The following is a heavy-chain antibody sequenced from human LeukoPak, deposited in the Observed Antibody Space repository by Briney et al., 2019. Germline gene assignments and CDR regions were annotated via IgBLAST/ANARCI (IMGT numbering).Heavy chain of an antibody. CDR3: ASGTAADY. V-gene: IGHV4-39*01. J-gene: IGHJ4*02. CDR2: IDHSGRP. D-gene: IGHD2-21*02. CDR1: GASISSSTYY. Sequence: PSETLSLTCTVSGASISSSTYYWGCIRQPPGKGLEWIGSIDHSGRPYYNPSLKSRVTIFLDTSKNQFSLKLSSVTAADTAVYYCASGTAADYWGQGTLVTVSS.